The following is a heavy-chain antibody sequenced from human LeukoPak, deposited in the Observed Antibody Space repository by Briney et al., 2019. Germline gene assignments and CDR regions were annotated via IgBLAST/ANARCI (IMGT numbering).Heavy chain of an antibody. D-gene: IGHD3-22*01. J-gene: IGHJ4*02. CDR2: MSSDGNAM. CDR1: GFTFAAYL. CDR3: VRESEYYFDHSASFDY. V-gene: IGHV3-30-3*01. Sequence: GGSLRLSCAASGFTFAAYLIHWVRQAPGKGLEWVAVMSSDGNAMFYADSVKGRFTISRDNSKNTLYLQMNSLRAEDTAVYYCVRESEYYFDHSASFDYWGQGTLVTVSS.